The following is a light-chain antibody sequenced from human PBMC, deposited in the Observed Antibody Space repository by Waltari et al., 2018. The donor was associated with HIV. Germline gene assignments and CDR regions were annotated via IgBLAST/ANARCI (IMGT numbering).Light chain of an antibody. J-gene: IGLJ1*01. Sequence: QSVLTQPPSVSAAPGKKVTVSCSGSGSNIGNNYASWYHQLPGTAPKLLIYETNKRPSGIPDRFSGSKSGTSATLGITGLQTGDEADYYCGTWDNSLGGYIFGSGTKVTV. CDR1: GSNIGNNY. CDR2: ETN. CDR3: GTWDNSLGGYI. V-gene: IGLV1-51*02.